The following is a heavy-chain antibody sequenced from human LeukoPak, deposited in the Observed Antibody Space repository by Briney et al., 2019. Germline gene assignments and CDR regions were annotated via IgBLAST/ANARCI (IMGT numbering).Heavy chain of an antibody. Sequence: PGGSLRLSCAASGFTVSSNYMSWVRKAPGKGLEWVSVIYSGGSGGSTYYADSVKGRFTISRDNSKNTLYLQMNSLRVEDTAVYYCARDDFWSGYYFDYWGQGTLVTVSS. J-gene: IGHJ4*02. V-gene: IGHV3-66*02. CDR3: ARDDFWSGYYFDY. CDR2: IYSGGSGGST. D-gene: IGHD3-3*01. CDR1: GFTVSSNY.